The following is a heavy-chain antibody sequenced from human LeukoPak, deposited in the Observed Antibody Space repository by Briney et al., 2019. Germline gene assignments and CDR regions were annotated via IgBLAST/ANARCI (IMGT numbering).Heavy chain of an antibody. CDR1: GGSISSYY. J-gene: IGHJ4*02. Sequence: SEALSVTCTCSGGSISSYYGSWIRQPAGKGREWIGRIYTSGSTNYNACLTSRVSLSVDTSKNQFSLKLSSVPAAETAVFYCARENSGSYREFDYWGQGTLVTVSS. CDR3: ARENSGSYREFDY. CDR2: IYTSGST. V-gene: IGHV4-4*07. D-gene: IGHD1-26*01.